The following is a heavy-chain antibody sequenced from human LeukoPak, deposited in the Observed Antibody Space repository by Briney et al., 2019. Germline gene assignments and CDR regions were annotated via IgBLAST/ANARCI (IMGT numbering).Heavy chain of an antibody. J-gene: IGHJ4*02. CDR1: GFTFSSYG. Sequence: GRSLRLSCAASGFTFSSYGMHWVRQAPGKGLEWVAVISYDGSNKYYADSVKGRFTISRDNSKNTLFLQMNSLRAEDTALYYCARAHIVVVVAAPDYWGQGTLVTVSS. CDR2: ISYDGSNK. V-gene: IGHV3-30*03. CDR3: ARAHIVVVVAAPDY. D-gene: IGHD2-15*01.